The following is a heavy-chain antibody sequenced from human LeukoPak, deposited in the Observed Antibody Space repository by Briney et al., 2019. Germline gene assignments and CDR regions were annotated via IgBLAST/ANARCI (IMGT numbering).Heavy chain of an antibody. D-gene: IGHD3-22*01. J-gene: IGHJ4*02. V-gene: IGHV3-64D*09. CDR1: GFISSSYA. CDR2: ISNDGLRT. CDR3: AKAVQYGSSCFGFDY. Sequence: RGSLRLSCSASGFISSSYAMHWVRQAPGKGLEYGSAISNDGLRTYPADSVKGRHTISRDNSKNTLYLQMSSLRPEDTAVYYCAKAVQYGSSCFGFDYWGQGTLVTVSS.